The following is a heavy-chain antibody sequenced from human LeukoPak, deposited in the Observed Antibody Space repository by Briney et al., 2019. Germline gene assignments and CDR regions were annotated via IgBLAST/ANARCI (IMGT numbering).Heavy chain of an antibody. Sequence: ASVKVSCKASGYTFTSYGISWVRQAPGQGLEWMGWISAYNGNTNYAQKLQGRATMTTDTSTSTAYMELRSLRSDDTAVYYCARDYCSSTSCYSYWFDPWGQGTLVTVSS. CDR2: ISAYNGNT. J-gene: IGHJ5*02. CDR3: ARDYCSSTSCYSYWFDP. V-gene: IGHV1-18*01. D-gene: IGHD2-2*01. CDR1: GYTFTSYG.